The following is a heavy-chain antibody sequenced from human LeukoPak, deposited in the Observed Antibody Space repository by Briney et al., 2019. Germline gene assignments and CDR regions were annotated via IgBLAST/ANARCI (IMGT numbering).Heavy chain of an antibody. V-gene: IGHV3-7*01. D-gene: IGHD1-7*01. J-gene: IGHJ4*02. Sequence: PGGSLRLSCEGSEFSFSSYWMSWVRQAPGKGLEWVAKIKQDGSEKYYVDSVKGRFTISRDNAKNSMYLLMNSLRVEDTAVYSCARSFFQWNYGSCLDSWGQGTLVTVSS. CDR1: EFSFSSYW. CDR2: IKQDGSEK. CDR3: ARSFFQWNYGSCLDS.